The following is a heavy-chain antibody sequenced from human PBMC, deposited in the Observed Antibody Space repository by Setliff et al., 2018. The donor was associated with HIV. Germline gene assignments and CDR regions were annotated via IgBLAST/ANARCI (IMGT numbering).Heavy chain of an antibody. CDR1: GYTFTSYY. CDR3: ARNPRIAVAGTDYYYHMDV. Sequence: ASVKVSCKASGYTFTSYYMHWVRQAPGQGLEWMGIINPSGGSTSYAQKFQGRVTMTRDTSTSTVYMELSSLRSEDTAVYYCARNPRIAVAGTDYYYHMDVWGKGTTVTVSS. CDR2: INPSGGST. J-gene: IGHJ6*03. D-gene: IGHD6-19*01. V-gene: IGHV1-46*01.